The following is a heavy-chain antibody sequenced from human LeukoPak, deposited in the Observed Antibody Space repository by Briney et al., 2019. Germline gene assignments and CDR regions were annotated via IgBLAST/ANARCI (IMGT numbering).Heavy chain of an antibody. V-gene: IGHV4-38-2*02. CDR1: GYSISSGYY. CDR3: ARVMYCSGGSCYPGFDY. D-gene: IGHD2-15*01. Sequence: PSETLSLTCSVSGYSISSGYYWGWIRQPPGKGLEWIGSIYHSGSTYYNPSLKSRVTISVDTSKNQFSLKLSSVTAADTAVYYCARVMYCSGGSCYPGFDYWGQGTLVTVSS. J-gene: IGHJ4*02. CDR2: IYHSGST.